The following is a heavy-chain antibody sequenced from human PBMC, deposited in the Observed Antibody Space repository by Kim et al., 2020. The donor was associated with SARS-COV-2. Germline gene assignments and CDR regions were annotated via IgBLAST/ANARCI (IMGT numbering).Heavy chain of an antibody. Sequence: ASVKVSCKASGYIFSTYHINWARQAPGQGLEWMGWLNTNTGNPTYAQGFTGRFVFSLDTSVSTAYLQISNLKAEDTAVYYCARVEVMGGWPFDYWGQGTLVTVSS. CDR1: GYIFSTYH. J-gene: IGHJ4*02. CDR2: LNTNTGNP. V-gene: IGHV7-4-1*02. CDR3: ARVEVMGGWPFDY. D-gene: IGHD1-26*01.